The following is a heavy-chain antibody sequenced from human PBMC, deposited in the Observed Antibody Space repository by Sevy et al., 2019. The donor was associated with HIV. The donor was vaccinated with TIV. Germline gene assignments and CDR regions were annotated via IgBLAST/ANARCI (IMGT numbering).Heavy chain of an antibody. D-gene: IGHD6-13*01. Sequence: GGSLRLSCAASGFTFSSYAMHWVRQAPGKGLEWVAVISYDGSNKYYADSVKGRFTISRDNSKNTLYLQMNSLRAEDTAVYYCASDVGYSSDYWGQGTLVTVSS. CDR2: ISYDGSNK. CDR1: GFTFSSYA. V-gene: IGHV3-30-3*01. J-gene: IGHJ4*02. CDR3: ASDVGYSSDY.